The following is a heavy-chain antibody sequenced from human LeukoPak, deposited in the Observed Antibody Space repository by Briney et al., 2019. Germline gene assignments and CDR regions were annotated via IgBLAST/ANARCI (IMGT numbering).Heavy chain of an antibody. CDR3: ARDSYSSGWPFDY. V-gene: IGHV4-39*07. CDR1: GGSISSSSYY. J-gene: IGHJ4*02. CDR2: IYYSGST. Sequence: SETRSLTCTVSGGSISSSSYYWGWIRQPPGKGLEWIGSIYYSGSTYYNPSLKSRVTISVDTSKNQFSLKLSSVTAADTAVYYCARDSYSSGWPFDYWGQGTLVTVSS. D-gene: IGHD6-19*01.